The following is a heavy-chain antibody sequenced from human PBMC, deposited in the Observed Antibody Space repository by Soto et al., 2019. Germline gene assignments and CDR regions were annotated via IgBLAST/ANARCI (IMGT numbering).Heavy chain of an antibody. D-gene: IGHD3-16*01. J-gene: IGHJ4*02. Sequence: EVQLAESGGGLVQPGGSLRLSCAASGFTFSRYWMHWVRQAPGKGLVWVSRINGDGSTINYADSVKGRFIISRDNAKNTRRLQMNSLRAEDTAVYYCARSYEALSHDYWGQGTLVTVSS. CDR1: GFTFSRYW. V-gene: IGHV3-74*01. CDR3: ARSYEALSHDY. CDR2: INGDGSTI.